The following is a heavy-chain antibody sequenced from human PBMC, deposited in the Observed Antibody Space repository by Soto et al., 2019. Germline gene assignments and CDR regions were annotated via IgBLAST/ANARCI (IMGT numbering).Heavy chain of an antibody. CDR3: ARDDYYGSGTRHFDF. CDR1: GFTFRSYS. Sequence: GGSLRLSCAASGFTFRSYSMNWVRQTPGKGLEWVASISSSSYQIFYEDSVMGRFTISRDNVKNSLYLQMHSLRAEDTAVYYCARDDYYGSGTRHFDFWGQGSLVTVSS. CDR2: ISSSSYQI. J-gene: IGHJ4*02. D-gene: IGHD3-10*01. V-gene: IGHV3-21*06.